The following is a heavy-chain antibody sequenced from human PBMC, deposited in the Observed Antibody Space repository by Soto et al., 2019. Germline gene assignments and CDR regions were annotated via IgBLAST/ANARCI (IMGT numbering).Heavy chain of an antibody. J-gene: IGHJ4*02. D-gene: IGHD4-17*01. Sequence: SLRLSCAFSGFTFSLYGMHWVRQAPGKGLEWVAFISYEGRNKYYADSVKGRFTLSRDNSKNTLSLQMESLRPEDTAVYYCAKGRDSTLLRWQYFDNWGQGTQVTVSS. V-gene: IGHV3-30*18. CDR3: AKGRDSTLLRWQYFDN. CDR1: GFTFSLYG. CDR2: ISYEGRNK.